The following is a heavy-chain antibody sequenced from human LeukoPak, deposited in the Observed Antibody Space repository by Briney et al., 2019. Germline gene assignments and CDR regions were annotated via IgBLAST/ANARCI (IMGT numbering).Heavy chain of an antibody. J-gene: IGHJ4*02. Sequence: GGSLRLSCAVSRFTFSGYTMHWVRQAPGKGLEWLALISSDGRDTFCADSVKGRFTISRDNSKNTLYLQIDSLRVDDTAVYYCARDKSSQRPYFLDYWGQGTPVTVSS. CDR2: ISSDGRDT. CDR3: ARDKSSQRPYFLDY. V-gene: IGHV3-30*04. CDR1: RFTFSGYT. D-gene: IGHD3-9*01.